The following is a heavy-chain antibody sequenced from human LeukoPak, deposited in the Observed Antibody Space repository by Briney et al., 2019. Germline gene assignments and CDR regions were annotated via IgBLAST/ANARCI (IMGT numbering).Heavy chain of an antibody. CDR3: ARYYYDSSGYNYFDY. J-gene: IGHJ4*02. D-gene: IGHD3-22*01. Sequence: GESLKISCKGSGYTFSSYWIGWVRQMPGKGLEWMGIIYPGDSDTRYSPSFQGQVTTSADKSISTAYLQWSSLKASDTAMYYCARYYYDSSGYNYFDYWGQGTLVTVSS. CDR1: GYTFSSYW. V-gene: IGHV5-51*01. CDR2: IYPGDSDT.